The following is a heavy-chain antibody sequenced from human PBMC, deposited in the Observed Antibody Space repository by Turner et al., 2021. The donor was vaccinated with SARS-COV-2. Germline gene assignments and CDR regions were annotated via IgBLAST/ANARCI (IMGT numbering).Heavy chain of an antibody. D-gene: IGHD2-15*01. CDR2: ISYDGSNK. V-gene: IGHV3-30-3*01. CDR3: ARDLGGYLDY. Sequence: QVQLMESGGGVVQPGRSLRLSCAASGFTFSSYAMHWVRQAPGKGLEWVALISYDGSNKYYADSVKGRFTISRDNSKNTLYLQMNSLRAEDTAVYYCARDLGGYLDYWGQGTLVTVSS. J-gene: IGHJ4*02. CDR1: GFTFSSYA.